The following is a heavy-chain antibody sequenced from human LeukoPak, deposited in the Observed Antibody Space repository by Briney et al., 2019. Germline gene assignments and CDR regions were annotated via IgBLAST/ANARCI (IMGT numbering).Heavy chain of an antibody. CDR1: GGTFSSYA. V-gene: IGHV1-69*06. CDR2: IIPIFGTA. J-gene: IGHJ5*02. D-gene: IGHD3-3*01. Sequence: GASVKVSCKASGGTFSSYAISWVRQAPGQGLEWMGGIIPIFGTANYAQKFQGRVTITADKSTSTAYMELSSLRSEDTAVYYCARSHLRYYDFWSGYHENWFDPWGQGTLVTVSS. CDR3: ARSHLRYYDFWSGYHENWFDP.